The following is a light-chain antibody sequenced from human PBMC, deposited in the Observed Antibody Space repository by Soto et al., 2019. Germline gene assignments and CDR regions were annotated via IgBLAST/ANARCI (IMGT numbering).Light chain of an antibody. J-gene: IGKJ2*01. CDR1: QSVGNS. CDR3: VRYNNWPEYT. CDR2: GAS. Sequence: EMVMTQSPATLSVSPGEGATLACRASQSVGNSLAWYQQKPGQAPRLLIFGASTRVTGIPARFSGSGSGTQFTLTITSLQLEDFAFDYCVRYNNWPEYTFGQGTKLEI. V-gene: IGKV3-15*01.